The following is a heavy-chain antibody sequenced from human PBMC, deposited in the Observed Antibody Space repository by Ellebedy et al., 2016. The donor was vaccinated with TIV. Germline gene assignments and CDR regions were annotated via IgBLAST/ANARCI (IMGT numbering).Heavy chain of an antibody. D-gene: IGHD5-12*01. CDR1: GGSFSGYY. Sequence: SETLSLXCAVHGGSFSGYYWSWIRQPPGKGLEWIGEINHSGSTNYNPSLKSRVTISVDTSKNQFSLKLSSVTAADTAVYYCARGSVVATITYYYYYGMDVWGQGTTVTVSS. V-gene: IGHV4-34*01. CDR2: INHSGST. J-gene: IGHJ6*02. CDR3: ARGSVVATITYYYYYGMDV.